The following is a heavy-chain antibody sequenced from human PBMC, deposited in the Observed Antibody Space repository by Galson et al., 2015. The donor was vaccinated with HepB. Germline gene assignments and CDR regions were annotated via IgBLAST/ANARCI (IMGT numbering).Heavy chain of an antibody. Sequence: SVKVSCKASGYAFTSYYMHWVRQAPGQGLERMGIINPSGGSTSYAQKFQGRVTMTRDTSTSTAYMELSSLRSEDTAVYYCATVMLGYWFDPWGQGTLVTVSS. J-gene: IGHJ5*02. CDR3: ATVMLGYWFDP. CDR1: GYAFTSYY. D-gene: IGHD3-16*01. V-gene: IGHV1-46*01. CDR2: INPSGGST.